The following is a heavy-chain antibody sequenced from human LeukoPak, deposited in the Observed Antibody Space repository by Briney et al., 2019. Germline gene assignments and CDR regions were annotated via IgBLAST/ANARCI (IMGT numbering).Heavy chain of an antibody. D-gene: IGHD3-22*01. Sequence: ASVKVSCKASGYTFTSYGISWVRQAPGQGLEWMGWISGYNGNTNYAQNLQGRVTMTTDTSTSTVYMELRSLRSDDTAVYYCATDYYYDSSGSYYTVDYWGQGTLVTVSS. CDR1: GYTFTSYG. CDR2: ISGYNGNT. V-gene: IGHV1-18*01. CDR3: ATDYYYDSSGSYYTVDY. J-gene: IGHJ4*02.